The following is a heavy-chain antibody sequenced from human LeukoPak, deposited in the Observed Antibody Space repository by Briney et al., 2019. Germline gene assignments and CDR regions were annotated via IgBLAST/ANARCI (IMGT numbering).Heavy chain of an antibody. V-gene: IGHV3-30*18. J-gene: IGHJ4*02. CDR3: AKDYDILTGQLLDY. CDR2: ISYGGSNK. CDR1: GFTFSSYG. Sequence: GRSLRLSCAASGFTFSSYGMHWVRQAPGKGLEWVAVISYGGSNKYYADSVKGRFTISRQNSKNTLYLQMNSLRAEDTAVYYCAKDYDILTGQLLDYWGQGTLVTVSS. D-gene: IGHD3-9*01.